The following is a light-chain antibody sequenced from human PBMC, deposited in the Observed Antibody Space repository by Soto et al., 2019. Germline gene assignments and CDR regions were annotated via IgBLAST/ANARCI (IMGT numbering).Light chain of an antibody. Sequence: THMAHAPSTLSASLGDIVTITFRASQSIGSWLAWYQQKPGKAPKLLIYKTSILENGVPSRFSGSGSGTEFTLSISSLQPDDFATYYCHQYNSYWTFGQGTKVDI. CDR2: KTS. CDR3: HQYNSYWT. CDR1: QSIGSW. V-gene: IGKV1-5*03. J-gene: IGKJ1*01.